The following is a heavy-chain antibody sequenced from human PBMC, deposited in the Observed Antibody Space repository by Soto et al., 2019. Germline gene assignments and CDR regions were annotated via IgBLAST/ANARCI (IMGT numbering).Heavy chain of an antibody. CDR1: GFTFTRYS. V-gene: IGHV3-21*06. CDR3: ARGSEDLTSNFDY. J-gene: IGHJ4*02. Sequence: GGSLRLSCAASGFTFTRYSMNWVRQAPGKGLEWVSSISSPTNYIYYGDSMKGRFTISRDNAKNSLYLEMKSLRAEDTAVYYCARGSEDLTSNFDYWGQGTLVNVSS. CDR2: ISSPTNYI.